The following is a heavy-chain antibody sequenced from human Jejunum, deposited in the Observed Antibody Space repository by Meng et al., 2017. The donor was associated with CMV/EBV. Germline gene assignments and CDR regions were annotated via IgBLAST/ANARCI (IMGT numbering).Heavy chain of an antibody. CDR3: ALFTRSWFNP. CDR1: GFSLSTSEVG. V-gene: IGHV2-5*02. D-gene: IGHD2-2*01. CDR2: IYWDDDK. J-gene: IGHJ5*02. Sequence: QITLKQSGPPLGKPTPTLTLTCTFSGFSLSTSEVGVGCSRQPPAKALEWLAVIYWDDDKRYSPSLKSRLTITKDTSKNQVVLTLTNMDPVDTATYYCALFTRSWFNPWGQGTLVTVSS.